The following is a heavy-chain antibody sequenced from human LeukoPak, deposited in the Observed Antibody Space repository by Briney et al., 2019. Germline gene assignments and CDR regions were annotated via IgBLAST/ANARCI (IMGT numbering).Heavy chain of an antibody. D-gene: IGHD3-22*01. CDR2: INHSGST. V-gene: IGHV4-34*01. J-gene: IGHJ4*02. CDR3: ASPPWLSGGNY. Sequence: SETLSLTCAVYGGSFSGYYWSWIRQPPGKGLEWIGEINHSGSTNYNPSLKSRVTISVDTSKNQFSLKLSSVTAADTAVYYCASPPWLSGGNYWGQGTLVTVSS. CDR1: GGSFSGYY.